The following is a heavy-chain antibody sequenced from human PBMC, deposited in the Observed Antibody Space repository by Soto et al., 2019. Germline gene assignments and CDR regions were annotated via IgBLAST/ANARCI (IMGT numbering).Heavy chain of an antibody. V-gene: IGHV4-39*01. CDR1: GGSISSSSYY. CDR3: ARRGDIVVVPAARRAPFDY. J-gene: IGHJ4*02. D-gene: IGHD2-2*01. Sequence: QLQLQESGPGLVKPSETLSLTYTVSGGSISSSSYYWGWIRQPPGKGLEWIGSIYYSGSTYYNPSLKSRVTISVDTSKNQFSLKLSSVTAADTAVYYCARRGDIVVVPAARRAPFDYWGQGTLVTVSS. CDR2: IYYSGST.